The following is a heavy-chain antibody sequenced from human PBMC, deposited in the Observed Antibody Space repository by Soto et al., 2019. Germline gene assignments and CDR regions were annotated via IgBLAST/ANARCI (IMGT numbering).Heavy chain of an antibody. J-gene: IGHJ6*02. CDR1: GFSLSTSGVG. CDR2: IYWNDDK. V-gene: IGHV2-5*01. Sequence: QITLKESGPTLVKPTQTLTLTCTFSGFSLSTSGVGVGWIRQPPGKALEWLALIYWNDDKRYSPSLKSRLTITKDTSKNQVVLTMTNMDPVDTATYYCAHTSSSWYGYYYGMDVWGQGTTVTVSS. CDR3: AHTSSSWYGYYYGMDV. D-gene: IGHD6-13*01.